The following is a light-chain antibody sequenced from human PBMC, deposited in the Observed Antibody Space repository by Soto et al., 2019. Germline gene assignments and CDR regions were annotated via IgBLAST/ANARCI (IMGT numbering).Light chain of an antibody. CDR1: QALTGSQ. CDR3: LKYYNSPT. Sequence: EIVVTQSPDTLSLSPGERATLSCRASQALTGSQLAWYQQRPGQAPRLLIYGASTRATGIPDRFSGSGSGTDFTLTISRLEPDDFAVYYCLKYYNSPTFGQGTKVDI. J-gene: IGKJ1*01. CDR2: GAS. V-gene: IGKV3-20*01.